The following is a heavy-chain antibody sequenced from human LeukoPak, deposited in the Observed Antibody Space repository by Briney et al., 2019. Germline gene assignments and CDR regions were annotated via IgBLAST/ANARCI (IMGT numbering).Heavy chain of an antibody. J-gene: IGHJ3*02. Sequence: PGGSLRLSCAASGFTFRSYSMNWVRQAPGKGLEWVSSISSSSSYIYYADSVKGRFTISRDNAKNSLYLQMNSLRAEDTAVYYCARSVMSVGAFDIWGQGTMVTVSS. CDR3: ARSVMSVGAFDI. CDR2: ISSSSSYI. D-gene: IGHD2-21*01. V-gene: IGHV3-21*01. CDR1: GFTFRSYS.